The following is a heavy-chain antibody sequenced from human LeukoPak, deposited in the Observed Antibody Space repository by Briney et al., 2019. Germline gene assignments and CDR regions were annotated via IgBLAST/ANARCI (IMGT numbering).Heavy chain of an antibody. CDR3: ARDETPYY. Sequence: GGSLRLSCVGSGFTFGEYGMHWVRQVPGKGLEWVSHITWDGGSTYYAGSVKGRFTISRDNSKNSLYLQMNSLRAEDTAVYYCARDETPYYWGPGTLVTVSS. J-gene: IGHJ4*02. CDR2: ITWDGGST. CDR1: GFTFGEYG. V-gene: IGHV3-43D*03. D-gene: IGHD4-23*01.